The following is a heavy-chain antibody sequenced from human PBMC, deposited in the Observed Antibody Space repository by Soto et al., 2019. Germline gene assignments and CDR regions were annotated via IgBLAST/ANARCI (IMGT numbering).Heavy chain of an antibody. CDR1: GFTFSSYA. V-gene: IGHV3-48*01. D-gene: IGHD3-16*02. J-gene: IGHJ6*03. Sequence: GGSLRLSCAASGFTFSSYAMSWVRQAPGKGLEWVSYISSSSSTIYYADSVKGRFTISRDNAKNSLYLQMNSLRAEDTAVYYCARDGVIVSERYYYYMDVWGKGTTVTVSS. CDR3: ARDGVIVSERYYYYMDV. CDR2: ISSSSSTI.